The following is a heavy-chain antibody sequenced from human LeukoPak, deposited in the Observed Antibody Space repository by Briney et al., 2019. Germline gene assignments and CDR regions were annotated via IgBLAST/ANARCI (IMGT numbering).Heavy chain of an antibody. J-gene: IGHJ4*02. D-gene: IGHD1-26*01. Sequence: PGGSLSLSCAASGFTFSSYWMSWVRQAPGKGLEWVANIKRDGSEKYYVDSVKGRFTISRDNAKNSLYLQMNSLRAEDTAVYYCARASRTSYSGSYYWGQGTLVTVSS. CDR3: ARASRTSYSGSYY. V-gene: IGHV3-7*04. CDR1: GFTFSSYW. CDR2: IKRDGSEK.